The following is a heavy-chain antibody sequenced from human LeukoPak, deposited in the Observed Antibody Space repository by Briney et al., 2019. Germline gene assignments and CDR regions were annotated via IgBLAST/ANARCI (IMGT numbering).Heavy chain of an antibody. CDR2: ISSSGSTI. D-gene: IGHD3-10*01. Sequence: GGSLRLSCAASGFTFRSYEMNWVRQAPGKGLEWVSYISSSGSTIYSADSVRGRFTISRDNAKNSLYLQMNSLRAEDTAVYYCAGGSPRGSEDAFDIWGQGTMVTVSS. CDR1: GFTFRSYE. CDR3: AGGSPRGSEDAFDI. V-gene: IGHV3-48*03. J-gene: IGHJ3*02.